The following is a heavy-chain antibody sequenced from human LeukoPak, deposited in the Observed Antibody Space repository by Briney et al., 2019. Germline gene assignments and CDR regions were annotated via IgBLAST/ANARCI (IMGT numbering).Heavy chain of an antibody. D-gene: IGHD3-22*01. CDR2: ISAYNGNT. CDR1: GYTFTSYG. V-gene: IGHV1-18*01. CDR3: ARVEYYDSSGYYYGDAFDI. J-gene: IGHJ3*02. Sequence: ASVKVSCKASGYTFTSYGISWVRQAPGQGLEWMGWISAYNGNTNYAQKLQGRVTMTTDTSTSTAYMELRSLRSDDTAVYYCARVEYYDSSGYYYGDAFDIWGQGTMVTVSS.